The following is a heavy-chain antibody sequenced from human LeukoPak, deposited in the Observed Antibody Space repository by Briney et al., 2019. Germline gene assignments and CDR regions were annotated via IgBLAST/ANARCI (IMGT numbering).Heavy chain of an antibody. D-gene: IGHD2-15*01. CDR1: GFTFSSYA. Sequence: GGSLRLSCAASGFTFSSYAMSWVRQAPGKGLEWVSAISGSGGSTYYADSVKGRFTISRDNSKNTLYLQMNSLRAEDTAVYYCARDLVVVAARYYYGMDAWGQGTTVTVSS. CDR3: ARDLVVVAARYYYGMDA. CDR2: ISGSGGST. J-gene: IGHJ6*02. V-gene: IGHV3-23*01.